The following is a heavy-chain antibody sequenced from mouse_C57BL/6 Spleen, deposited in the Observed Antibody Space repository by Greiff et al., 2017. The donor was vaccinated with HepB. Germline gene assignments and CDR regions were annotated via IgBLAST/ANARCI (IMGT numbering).Heavy chain of an antibody. CDR3: AIYYSLYYYAMDY. V-gene: IGHV1-55*01. J-gene: IGHJ4*01. CDR1: GYTFTSYW. CDR2: IYPGSGST. D-gene: IGHD2-12*01. Sequence: QVQLQQPGAELVKPGASVKMSCKASGYTFTSYWITWVMQRPGQGLEWIGDIYPGSGSTNYNEKFKSKATLTVDTSSSTAYMQLSSLTSEDSAVYYCAIYYSLYYYAMDYWGQGTSVTVSS.